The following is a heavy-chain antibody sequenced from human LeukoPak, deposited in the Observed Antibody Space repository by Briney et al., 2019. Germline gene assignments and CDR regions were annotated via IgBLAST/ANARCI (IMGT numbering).Heavy chain of an antibody. CDR3: ASSVRGEDY. CDR1: GGSFSGYY. V-gene: IGHV4-34*01. D-gene: IGHD3-10*01. Sequence: PSETLSLTCAVYGGSFSGYYWSWIRQPPGKGLEWIGEINHSGSTNYNPSLRSRVTISVDTSKNQFSLKLSSVTAADTAVYYCASSVRGEDYWGQGTLVTVSS. J-gene: IGHJ4*02. CDR2: INHSGST.